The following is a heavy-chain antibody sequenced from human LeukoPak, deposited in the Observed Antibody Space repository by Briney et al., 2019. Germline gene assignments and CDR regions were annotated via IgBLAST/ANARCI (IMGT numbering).Heavy chain of an antibody. Sequence: SETLSLTCTVSVGSITGYYWSWIRQPAGKGLEWIGRTHISGSTNYNPSLKSRVTMSVDTSKNQFSLRLTSVTAADTAVYYCARYRPGMIITGHLYFDYSGQGTLVTVSS. CDR2: THISGST. CDR1: VGSITGYY. CDR3: ARYRPGMIITGHLYFDY. V-gene: IGHV4-4*07. D-gene: IGHD3-16*01. J-gene: IGHJ4*02.